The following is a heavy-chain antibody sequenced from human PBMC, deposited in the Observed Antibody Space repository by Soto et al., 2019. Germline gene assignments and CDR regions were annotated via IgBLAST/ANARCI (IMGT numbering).Heavy chain of an antibody. CDR2: ISGSGGST. D-gene: IGHD3-22*01. CDR1: GFTFSSYG. CDR3: AKTLYYYDSSGYQ. V-gene: IGHV3-23*01. Sequence: GGSLRLSCAASGFTFSSYGISWIRLAPGKGLEWVSAISGSGGSTYYADSVKGRFTISRDNSKNTLYLQMNSLRAEDTAVYYCAKTLYYYDSSGYQWGQGTLVTVSS. J-gene: IGHJ4*02.